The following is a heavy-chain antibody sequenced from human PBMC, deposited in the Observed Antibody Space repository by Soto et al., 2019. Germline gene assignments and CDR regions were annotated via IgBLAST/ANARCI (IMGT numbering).Heavy chain of an antibody. V-gene: IGHV3-30-3*01. CDR1: GFTFSSYA. CDR2: ISYDGSNK. Sequence: QVQLVESGGGVVQPGRSLRLSCAASGFTFSSYAMHWVRQAPGKGLEWVAVISYDGSNKYYADSVKGRFTISRDNSKNTQYLQMNRGRAEDTAVYYCARRKGGYYYYYGMDVWGQGTTVTVSS. J-gene: IGHJ6*02. CDR3: ARRKGGYYYYYGMDV.